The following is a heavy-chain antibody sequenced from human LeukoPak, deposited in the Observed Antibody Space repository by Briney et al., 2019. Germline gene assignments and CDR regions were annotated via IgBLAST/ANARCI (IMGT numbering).Heavy chain of an antibody. CDR2: IDYSGAT. V-gene: IGHV4-59*01. CDR3: ARVGSYCFEY. J-gene: IGHJ4*02. D-gene: IGHD3-10*01. CDR1: GGXISTYY. Sequence: PSETLSLTCTVSGGXISTYYWSWIRQPPGKGLEWIGYIDYSGATNYNPSLKSRVTMSVDTSKHQFSLKLSSVTAAHTAVYYCARVGSYCFEYWGQGTLVTVSS.